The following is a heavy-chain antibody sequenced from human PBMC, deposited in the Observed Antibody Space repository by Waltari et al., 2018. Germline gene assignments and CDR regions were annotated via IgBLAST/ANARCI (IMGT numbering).Heavy chain of an antibody. CDR1: GFPFTNYP. D-gene: IGHD2-21*01. Sequence: EVQLLESGGGLVQPGGSLRLSCDASGFPFTNYPMNWVRQAPGKGTELVSAISGRGESTYYADSVKGRFSISRDNPKNTLYLQMSSLRAEDTAVYYCAKGTNMVITHSYFDCWGQGILVTVSS. J-gene: IGHJ4*02. CDR2: ISGRGEST. CDR3: AKGTNMVITHSYFDC. V-gene: IGHV3-23*01.